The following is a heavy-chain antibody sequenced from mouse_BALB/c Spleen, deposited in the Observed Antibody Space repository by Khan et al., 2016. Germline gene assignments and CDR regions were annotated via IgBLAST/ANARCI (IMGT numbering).Heavy chain of an antibody. D-gene: IGHD3-3*01. V-gene: IGHV5-9-4*01. CDR3: AREGDAMDY. J-gene: IGHJ4*01. CDR2: ISSGGSYT. Sequence: EVQLQEPGGGLVKPGGSLKLSCAASGFTFSSYAMSWVRQSPEKRLEWVAEISSGGSYTYYPDTVTGRFTISRDTAKNTLYLEMSSLRSEDKAMYDCAREGDAMDYWGQGTSVTVSS. CDR1: GFTFSSYA.